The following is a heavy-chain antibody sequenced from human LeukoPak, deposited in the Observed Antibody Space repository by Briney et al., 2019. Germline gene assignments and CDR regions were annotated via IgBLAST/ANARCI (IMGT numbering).Heavy chain of an antibody. D-gene: IGHD5-24*01. J-gene: IGHJ4*02. V-gene: IGHV3-48*03. CDR1: GFTFSSYE. CDR2: ISSSGITI. CDR3: AGNTGYNGTYFDY. Sequence: GGSLRLSCAASGFTFSSYEMNWVRQAPGKGLEWVSYISSSGITIFYADSVKGRFTISRDNAKNSLYLQMNSLRAEDTAVYYCAGNTGYNGTYFDYWGQGTLVTVSS.